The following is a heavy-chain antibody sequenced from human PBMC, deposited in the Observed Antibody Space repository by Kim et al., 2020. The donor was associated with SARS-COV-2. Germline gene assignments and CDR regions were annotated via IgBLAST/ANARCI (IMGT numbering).Heavy chain of an antibody. CDR1: GFTFSSYA. D-gene: IGHD2-15*01. CDR3: ARDVSWRCSGGSCYRVVAVYYYDY. CDR2: ISYDGSNK. J-gene: IGHJ4*02. V-gene: IGHV3-30*04. Sequence: GGSLRLSCAASGFTFSSYAMHWVRQAPGKGLEWVAVISYDGSNKYYADSVKGRFTISRDNSKNTLYLQMNSLRAEDTAVYYCARDVSWRCSGGSCYRVVAVYYYDYWGQGTLVTVSS.